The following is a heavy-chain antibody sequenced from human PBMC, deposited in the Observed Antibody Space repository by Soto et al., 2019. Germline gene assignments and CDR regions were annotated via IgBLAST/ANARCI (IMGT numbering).Heavy chain of an antibody. CDR1: GFTFNTYG. CDR2: ISYDGSEK. J-gene: IGHJ4*02. Sequence: ESGGGVVQPGKSLRLSCAASGFTFNTYGMHWVRQAPGKGLEWVAVISYDGSEKYYVDSVKGRFTISKDNSKNTLYLQMNSLRPEDTAVYYCAKSPNFYCSSPNCYKYYFDHWGQGTRVTVSS. V-gene: IGHV3-30*18. CDR3: AKSPNFYCSSPNCYKYYFDH. D-gene: IGHD2-2*02.